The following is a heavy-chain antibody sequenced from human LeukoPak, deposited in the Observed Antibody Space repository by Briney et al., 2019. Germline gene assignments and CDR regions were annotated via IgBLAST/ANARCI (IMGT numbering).Heavy chain of an antibody. J-gene: IGHJ5*02. V-gene: IGHV3-21*01. D-gene: IGHD3-22*01. CDR2: ISSSSSYI. CDR1: GFTFSSYS. Sequence: PGGSLRLSCAASGFTFSSYSMNWARQAPGKGLEWVSSISSSSSYIYYADSVKGRFTISRDNAKNSLYLQMNSLRAEDTAVYYCARDPSTYYYDSSGYYSWFDPWGQGTLVTVSS. CDR3: ARDPSTYYYDSSGYYSWFDP.